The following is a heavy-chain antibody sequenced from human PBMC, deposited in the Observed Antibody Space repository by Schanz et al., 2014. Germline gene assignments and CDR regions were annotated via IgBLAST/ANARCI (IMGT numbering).Heavy chain of an antibody. CDR1: GYTFTSYS. D-gene: IGHD2-2*01. Sequence: QVQLVQSGAEVKKPGASVKVSCKASGYTFTSYSMHWVRQAPGQGLEWMGIINPSGGGTSYALRFQDRVTVTRDTSRSTVYVKLSSMRSEDTAVYDCARNPTAYGSDTNCVGTRFDYWGQGTLVTVSS. V-gene: IGHV1-46*03. J-gene: IGHJ4*02. CDR2: INPSGGGT. CDR3: ARNPTAYGSDTNCVGTRFDY.